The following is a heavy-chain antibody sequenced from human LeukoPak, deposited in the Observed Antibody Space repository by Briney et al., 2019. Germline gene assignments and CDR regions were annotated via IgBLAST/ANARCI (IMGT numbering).Heavy chain of an antibody. V-gene: IGHV4-4*07. J-gene: IGHJ3*02. CDR1: GGSISSYY. CDR2: IYTSGST. CDR3: ARGERITIFGVVGDAFDI. Sequence: PSETLSLTCTVSGGSISSYYWSWIRQPAGKGLEWIGRIYTSGSTNYNPSLKSRVTMSVDTSKNQFSLKLSSVTAADTAVYYCARGERITIFGVVGDAFDIWGQGTMVTVSS. D-gene: IGHD3-3*01.